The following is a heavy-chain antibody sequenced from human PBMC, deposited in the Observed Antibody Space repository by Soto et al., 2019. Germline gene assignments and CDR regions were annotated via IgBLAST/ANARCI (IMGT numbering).Heavy chain of an antibody. J-gene: IGHJ5*02. CDR3: ARRLAVAGKRFDP. CDR1: GYTFTSYE. CDR2: MNPYSGYT. V-gene: IGHV1-8*01. D-gene: IGHD6-19*01. Sequence: QVQLVQSGAEVKKPGASVKVSCKASGYTFTSYEINWVRQATGQGLEWMGWMNPYSGYTDYAQKFQGKVTMTRNTSITTAYMELGSLTSEDTAVYFCARRLAVAGKRFDPWGQGTLVTVSS.